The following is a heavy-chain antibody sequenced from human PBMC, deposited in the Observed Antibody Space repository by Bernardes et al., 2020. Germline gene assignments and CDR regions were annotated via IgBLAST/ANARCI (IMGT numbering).Heavy chain of an antibody. V-gene: IGHV3-23*01. Sequence: GGSLRLSCAASGFTFSAYSVTWVRQAPGKGLEWVSIITPSGDATYYADSVKGRFTISRDNSKNTLFLQMNSLRAEDTAVYYCAKDDYCSNGVCVYLDYWGQGTLVTVSS. D-gene: IGHD2-8*01. J-gene: IGHJ4*02. CDR1: GFTFSAYS. CDR3: AKDDYCSNGVCVYLDY. CDR2: ITPSGDAT.